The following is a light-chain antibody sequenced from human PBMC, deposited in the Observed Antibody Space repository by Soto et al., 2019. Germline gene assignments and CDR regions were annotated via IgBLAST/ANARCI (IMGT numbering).Light chain of an antibody. CDR1: QSVRSER. Sequence: EIVLTQSPGTLSLSPGERATLSFSASQSVRSERLAWYQHKRGQAPRLVIFDASSRATGIPERFSGSGSGTDFTLTITRLEPEDFAVYFCQQYDVSPITFGLGTRLEIK. CDR3: QQYDVSPIT. J-gene: IGKJ5*01. V-gene: IGKV3-20*01. CDR2: DAS.